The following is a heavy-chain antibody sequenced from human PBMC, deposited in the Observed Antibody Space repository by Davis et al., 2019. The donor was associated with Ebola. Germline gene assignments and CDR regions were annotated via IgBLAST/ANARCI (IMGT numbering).Heavy chain of an antibody. V-gene: IGHV5-51*01. CDR3: VRLGIAIDY. CDR2: IYPYDSDT. D-gene: IGHD1-14*01. CDR1: GYTFTSYW. J-gene: IGHJ4*01. Sequence: GESLKIPCKGSGYTFTSYWTGWVRQMPGKGLEWMGIIYPYDSDTRYSPSFQGQVTISADKSLNTAYLQWSSLKASDTAMYYCVRLGIAIDYWGQGILVTVSS.